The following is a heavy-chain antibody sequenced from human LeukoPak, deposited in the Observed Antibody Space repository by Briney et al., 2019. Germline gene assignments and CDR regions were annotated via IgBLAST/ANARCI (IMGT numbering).Heavy chain of an antibody. CDR3: ARRRITIFGVVIIRGPFDY. V-gene: IGHV4-59*08. D-gene: IGHD3-3*01. J-gene: IGHJ4*02. CDR2: IYYSGST. CDR1: GGSISSYY. Sequence: SETLSLTCTVSGGSISSYYWSWIRQPPGKGLEWIGYIYYSGSTNYNPSLKSRVTISVDTSKNQFSLKLSSVIAADTAVYYCARRRITIFGVVIIRGPFDYWGQGTLVTVSS.